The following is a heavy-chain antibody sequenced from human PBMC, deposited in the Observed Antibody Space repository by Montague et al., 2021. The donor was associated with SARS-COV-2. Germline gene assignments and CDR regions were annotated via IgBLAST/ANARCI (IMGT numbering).Heavy chain of an antibody. CDR1: GGSFSGYY. V-gene: IGHV4-34*01. D-gene: IGHD3-3*01. J-gene: IGHJ6*02. CDR3: ARIRCITVFGGVITPYYNGMDV. CDR2: INHSGST. Sequence: SETLSLTCAVYGGSFSGYYWSWIRQPPGKGLEWIGEINHSGSTNYNPSLKSRVTISVDTSKNQFSLKLSSVTAADTAVYYCARIRCITVFGGVITPYYNGMDVWGQGTRVTVSS.